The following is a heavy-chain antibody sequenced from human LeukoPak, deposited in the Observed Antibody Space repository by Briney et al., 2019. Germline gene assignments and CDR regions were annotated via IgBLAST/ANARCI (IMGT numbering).Heavy chain of an antibody. V-gene: IGHV3-23*01. J-gene: IGHJ3*02. CDR3: AKEVMDSI. CDR1: GFTISNYA. CDR2: ISTSGSK. Sequence: GGSLRLSCAGSGFTISNYAMSWVRQAPGKGLEWVSAISTSGSKYYADSVKGRFTISRDSSKNTLYLDLNSLRAGDTAVYYCAKEVMDSIWGQGTMVTVSS. D-gene: IGHD3/OR15-3a*01.